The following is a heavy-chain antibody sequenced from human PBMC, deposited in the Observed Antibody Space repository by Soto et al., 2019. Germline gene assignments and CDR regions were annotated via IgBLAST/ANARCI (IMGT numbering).Heavy chain of an antibody. CDR2: IHPSGQPI. J-gene: IGHJ3*01. Sequence: EVQLVESGGGLVQPGGSLRLSCAVSGFTFSSSEMYWVRQAPGKGLEWISYIHPSGQPIFYADSVKGRFTISRDNANNSLFLQMNSLRAEDTAVYYCARRASRWGHGTMVTVSS. CDR3: ARRASR. D-gene: IGHD1-26*01. CDR1: GFTFSSSE. V-gene: IGHV3-48*03.